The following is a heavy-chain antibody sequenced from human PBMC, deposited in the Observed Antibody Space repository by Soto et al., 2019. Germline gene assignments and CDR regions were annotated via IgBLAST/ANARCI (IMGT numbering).Heavy chain of an antibody. CDR3: LSYYYGMDV. Sequence: PGGSLRLSCAASGFTFSSYVMHWVRQAPGKGLEWVAVISYDGSNKYYADSVKGRFTISRDNSKNTLYLQMNSLGAEDTAVYYCLSYYYGMDVWGQETTVTVSS. J-gene: IGHJ6*02. CDR1: GFTFSSYV. V-gene: IGHV3-30-3*01. CDR2: ISYDGSNK.